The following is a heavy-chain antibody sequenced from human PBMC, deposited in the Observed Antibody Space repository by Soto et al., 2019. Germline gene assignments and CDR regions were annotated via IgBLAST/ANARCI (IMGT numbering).Heavy chain of an antibody. V-gene: IGHV1-18*01. J-gene: IGHJ4*02. CDR1: GYTFTSYG. CDR3: ATRSPAFDF. CDR2: ISTSKGNT. Sequence: GASVKVSCKTSGYTFTSYGIAWVRQAPGQGLEWMGWISTSKGNTNYAQKFQGRVTMTTDTSTSTAYMELRSLRSDDTAVYYCATRSPAFDFWGQGTLVTV.